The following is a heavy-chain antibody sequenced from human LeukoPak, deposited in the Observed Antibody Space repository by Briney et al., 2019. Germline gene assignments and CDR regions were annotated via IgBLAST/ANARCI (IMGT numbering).Heavy chain of an antibody. D-gene: IGHD2-2*02. CDR1: GGSFSDSY. CDR2: INSSGST. Sequence: PSETLSLTCAVYGGSFSDSYWSWIRQPPGKGLEWIGEINSSGSTNFKSSLRSRVTISVDTSKNQFSLKLSSVTAADTAVYFCARGSRYCSSISCYKYYYAMDVWGQGTTVTVSS. V-gene: IGHV4-34*01. CDR3: ARGSRYCSSISCYKYYYAMDV. J-gene: IGHJ6*02.